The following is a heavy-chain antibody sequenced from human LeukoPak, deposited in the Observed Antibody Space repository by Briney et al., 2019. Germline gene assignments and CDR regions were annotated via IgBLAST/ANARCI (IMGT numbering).Heavy chain of an antibody. CDR2: INPNSGGT. D-gene: IGHD3-3*01. J-gene: IGHJ5*02. CDR1: GYTFTSYG. Sequence: ASVKVSCKASGYTFTSYGISWVRQAPGQGLEWMGWINPNSGGTNYAQKFQGRVTMTRDTSISTAYMELSRLRSDDTAVYYCARATYYDFWSGPDPWGQGTLVTVSS. CDR3: ARATYYDFWSGPDP. V-gene: IGHV1-2*02.